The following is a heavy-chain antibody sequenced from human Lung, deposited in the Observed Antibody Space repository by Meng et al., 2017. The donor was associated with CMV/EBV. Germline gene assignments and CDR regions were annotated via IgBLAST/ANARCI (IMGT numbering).Heavy chain of an antibody. V-gene: IGHV3-30*03. D-gene: IGHD2-15*01. CDR3: ARSDGSGASYYSTFFDY. CDR2: ISCDGSYE. Sequence: FIFSVYGMHWVRQDQGKGLEWVAIISCDGSYEYYAEDVKGRFSISRDNSRDTLYLQMNSLIADDTAVYYCARSDGSGASYYSTFFDYWGQGTLVTVSS. CDR1: FIFSVYG. J-gene: IGHJ4*02.